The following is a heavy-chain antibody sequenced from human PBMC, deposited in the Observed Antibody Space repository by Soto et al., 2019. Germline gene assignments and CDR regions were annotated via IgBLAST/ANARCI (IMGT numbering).Heavy chain of an antibody. D-gene: IGHD2-2*03. V-gene: IGHV3-48*01. CDR2: ISSSSSTI. CDR1: GFTFSSYA. Sequence: GGSLRLSCAASGFTFSSYAMNWVRQAPGKGLEWFSYISSSSSTIYYADSVKGRFTISRDNAKNSLYLQMNSLRAEDTAVYYCARDPLDIVVVPAAMGSHMDVWGQGTTVTVSS. CDR3: ARDPLDIVVVPAAMGSHMDV. J-gene: IGHJ6*02.